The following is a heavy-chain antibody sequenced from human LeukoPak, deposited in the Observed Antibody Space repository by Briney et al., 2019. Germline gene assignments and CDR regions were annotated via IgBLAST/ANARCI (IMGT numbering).Heavy chain of an antibody. D-gene: IGHD6-13*01. CDR3: ARDQQDY. Sequence: GGSLRLSCAASGLIVSNTYMSWIRRAPGKGLEWVSIMFRGGSTYYADSVKGRFTISRDNSENMLFLQMNSLRAEDTAVYYCARDQQDYWGQGTLVTVSS. J-gene: IGHJ4*02. CDR2: MFRGGST. V-gene: IGHV3-66*01. CDR1: GLIVSNTY.